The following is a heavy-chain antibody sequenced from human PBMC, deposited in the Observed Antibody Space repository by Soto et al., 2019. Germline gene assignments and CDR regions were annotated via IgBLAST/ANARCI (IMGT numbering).Heavy chain of an antibody. J-gene: IGHJ3*02. D-gene: IGHD3-22*01. V-gene: IGHV1-69*01. CDR2: IIPIFGTA. CDR3: ARVHRVTMIVVGYAFDI. CDR1: GGTFSSYA. Sequence: QVQLVQSGAEVKKPGSSVKVSCKASGGTFSSYAISWVRQAPGQGLEWMGGIIPIFGTANYAQKFQGRVTITADESTSTAYMELSSLRSEDTAVYYCARVHRVTMIVVGYAFDIWGQGTMVTVSS.